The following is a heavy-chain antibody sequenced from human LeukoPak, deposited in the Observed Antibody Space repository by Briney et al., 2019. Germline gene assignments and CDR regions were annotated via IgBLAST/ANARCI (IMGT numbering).Heavy chain of an antibody. CDR1: GYTLTELS. V-gene: IGHV1-24*01. Sequence: ASVKVSCKVSGYTLTELSMHWVRQAPGKGLEWMGGFDPEDGETIYAQKFQGRVTMTEDTSTDTAYMELSSLRSEDTAVYYCATGGPYYYDSSGYRNYAEYFQHWGQGTLVTVSS. J-gene: IGHJ1*01. CDR2: FDPEDGET. D-gene: IGHD3-22*01. CDR3: ATGGPYYYDSSGYRNYAEYFQH.